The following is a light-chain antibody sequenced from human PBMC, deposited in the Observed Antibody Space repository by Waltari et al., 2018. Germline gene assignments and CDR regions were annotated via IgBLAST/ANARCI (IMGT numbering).Light chain of an antibody. V-gene: IGLV1-47*01. Sequence: QSVLTQPPSASGTPGQRATISCSGRSSNIGSNFVYWYQQLPGTAPTLLIYRKNPRPSGVPARFSGSKSGTSASLAISGLRSEDEADYYCATWDDSLSAWVFGGGTKLTVL. CDR3: ATWDDSLSAWV. J-gene: IGLJ3*02. CDR1: SSNIGSNF. CDR2: RKN.